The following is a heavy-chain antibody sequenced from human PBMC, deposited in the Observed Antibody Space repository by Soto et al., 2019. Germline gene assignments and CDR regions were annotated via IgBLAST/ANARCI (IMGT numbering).Heavy chain of an antibody. CDR1: GFTFSSYW. D-gene: IGHD6-19*01. Sequence: PGGSLRLSCAAYGFTFSSYWMSWVRQAPGKGLEWVANIKEDGSEKDYVDSVKGRFTISRDNAKNSLHLQMNSLRAEDTAVYYCARGWAHSSGFDYWGQGTLVTVSS. CDR3: ARGWAHSSGFDY. V-gene: IGHV3-7*04. CDR2: IKEDGSEK. J-gene: IGHJ4*02.